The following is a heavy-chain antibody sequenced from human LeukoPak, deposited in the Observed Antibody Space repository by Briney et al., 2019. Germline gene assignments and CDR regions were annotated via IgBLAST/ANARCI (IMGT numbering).Heavy chain of an antibody. CDR3: ARDRDGSGSYPFDFDY. V-gene: IGHV1-2*02. J-gene: IGHJ4*02. Sequence: PGASVTVSCKASGYTFTGYYMHWVRQAPGQGLEWMGWINPSSGGTNYAQKFQGRVTMTRDTSISTAYMELSRLRSDDTAVYYCARDRDGSGSYPFDFDYWGQGTLVTVSS. CDR1: GYTFTGYY. D-gene: IGHD3-10*01. CDR2: INPSSGGT.